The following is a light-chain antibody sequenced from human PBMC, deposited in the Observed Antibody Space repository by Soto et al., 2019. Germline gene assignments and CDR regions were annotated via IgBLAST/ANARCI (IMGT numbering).Light chain of an antibody. CDR2: GAS. J-gene: IGKJ4*01. V-gene: IGKV1-12*01. CDR1: QDIASW. CDR3: QQAHNLPVT. Sequence: DIRMTQSTSSVSGSVGDRFSMTCRASQDIASWLAWHQQRPGKAPVLLIFGASILQSGVSSRFSGSGAGTEFNLTINSLQPEDFGVYYCQQAHNLPVTFGGGTKWIS.